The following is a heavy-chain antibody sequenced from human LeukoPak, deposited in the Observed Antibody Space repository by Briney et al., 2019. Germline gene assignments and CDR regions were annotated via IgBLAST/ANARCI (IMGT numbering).Heavy chain of an antibody. D-gene: IGHD3-3*01. CDR1: GGSISSSSYY. J-gene: IGHJ5*02. Sequence: SETLSLTCTVSGGSISSSSYYWGWIRQPPGKGLEWIGSIYYSGSTYYNPSLKSRVTISVDTSKNQFSLKLSSVTAADTAVYYCARKYYDFWSGDQPPHWFDPWGQGTLVTVSS. V-gene: IGHV4-39*07. CDR2: IYYSGST. CDR3: ARKYYDFWSGDQPPHWFDP.